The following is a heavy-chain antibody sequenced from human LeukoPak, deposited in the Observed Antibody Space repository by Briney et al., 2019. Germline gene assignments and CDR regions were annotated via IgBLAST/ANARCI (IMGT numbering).Heavy chain of an antibody. CDR3: ARDLYYYDSSGYLWAFDI. D-gene: IGHD3-22*01. V-gene: IGHV1-18*01. CDR2: ISGYNGNT. J-gene: IGHJ3*02. CDR1: GYTFTNFG. Sequence: ASVEVSCKASGYTFTNFGISWVRQAPGQGLEWMGWISGYNGNTNYAQKLQGRVTMTTDTSTSTAYMDLRSLRSDDTAVYYCARDLYYYDSSGYLWAFDIWGQGTMVTVSS.